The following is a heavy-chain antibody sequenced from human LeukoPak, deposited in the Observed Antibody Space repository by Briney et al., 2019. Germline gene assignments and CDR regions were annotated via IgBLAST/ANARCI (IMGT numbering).Heavy chain of an antibody. CDR2: INHSGST. CDR1: GGSFSGYY. D-gene: IGHD3-22*01. V-gene: IGHV4-34*01. J-gene: IGHJ4*02. Sequence: NPSETLSLTCAFYGGSFSGYYWSWIRQPPGKGLEWIGEINHSGSTNYNPSLKSRVTISVDTSKSQFSLKLSSVTAADTAVYYCARGRPVVTYFDYWGQGTLVTVSS. CDR3: ARGRPVVTYFDY.